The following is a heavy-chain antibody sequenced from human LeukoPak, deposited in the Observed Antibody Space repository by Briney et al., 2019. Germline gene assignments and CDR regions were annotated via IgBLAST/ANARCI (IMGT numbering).Heavy chain of an antibody. D-gene: IGHD3-10*01. Sequence: PGRSLRLSCAASGFTFCSYAMDWVRQAPGKGLEWVAVISYDGSNKYYADSVKGRFTISRDNSKNTLYLQMNSLRAEDTAVYYCAREGGEFDAFDIWGQGTMVTVSS. CDR1: GFTFCSYA. CDR2: ISYDGSNK. J-gene: IGHJ3*02. V-gene: IGHV3-30-3*01. CDR3: AREGGEFDAFDI.